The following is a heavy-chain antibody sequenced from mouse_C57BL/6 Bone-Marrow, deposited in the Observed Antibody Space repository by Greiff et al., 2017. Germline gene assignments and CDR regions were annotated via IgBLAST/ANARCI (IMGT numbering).Heavy chain of an antibody. CDR2: IYPRSGNT. CDR3: ARAWDYGSSFDY. CDR1: GYTFTSYG. Sequence: VQLQESGAELARPGASVKLSCKASGYTFTSYGISWVKQRTGQGLEWIGEIYPRSGNTYYNEKFKGKATLTADKSSSTAYMELRSLTSEDSAVYFCARAWDYGSSFDYWGQGTTLTVSS. D-gene: IGHD1-1*01. V-gene: IGHV1-81*01. J-gene: IGHJ2*01.